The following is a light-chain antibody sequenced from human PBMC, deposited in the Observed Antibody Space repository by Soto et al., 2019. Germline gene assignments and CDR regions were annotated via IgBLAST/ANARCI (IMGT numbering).Light chain of an antibody. CDR3: QQYKNWPHFT. J-gene: IGKJ3*01. V-gene: IGKV3-15*01. CDR2: GAS. Sequence: EIVMTQSPATLSVSPGERATLSCRASQSVSSNLAWYQQKPGQAPRLLIYGASTRATGIPARFSGSGSGTEFTLTINSLQSEDFAVYYCQQYKNWPHFTFGPGTTVDIK. CDR1: QSVSSN.